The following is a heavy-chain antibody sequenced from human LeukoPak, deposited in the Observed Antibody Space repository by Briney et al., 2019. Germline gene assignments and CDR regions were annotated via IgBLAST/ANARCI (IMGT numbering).Heavy chain of an antibody. D-gene: IGHD6-13*01. CDR2: ISSSSSSI. CDR1: GFIFSGYS. V-gene: IGHV3-21*01. CDR3: Y. J-gene: IGHJ4*02. Sequence: GGSLRLSRAASGFIFSGYSMNWVRQAPGKGLEWVSSISSSSSSIYYADSVKGRFTISRDNTKKSLYYCAREGATAGSGYYFDYWGQGSLVTVSS.